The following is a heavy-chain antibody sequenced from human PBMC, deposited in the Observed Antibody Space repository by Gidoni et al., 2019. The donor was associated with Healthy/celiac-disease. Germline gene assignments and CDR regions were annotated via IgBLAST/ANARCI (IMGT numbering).Heavy chain of an antibody. CDR1: GYTFTSYD. CDR2: MNPNSGNT. V-gene: IGHV1-8*01. CDR3: WYDSSGTPSKGDY. D-gene: IGHD3-22*01. Sequence: QVQLVQSGAEVNQPGASVKVSCNASGYTFTSYDINWVRQATGQGLEWMGWMNPNSGNTGYAKKLQGRVTMTRNNSISTAYMELSSLRSEDTAVYYCWYDSSGTPSKGDYWGQGTLVTVSS. J-gene: IGHJ4*02.